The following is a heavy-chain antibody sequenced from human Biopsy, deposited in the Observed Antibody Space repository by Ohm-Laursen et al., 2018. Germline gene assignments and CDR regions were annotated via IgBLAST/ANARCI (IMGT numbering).Heavy chain of an antibody. V-gene: IGHV3-21*01. CDR1: GFSVSRYD. J-gene: IGHJ6*02. D-gene: IGHD1-7*01. CDR2: ISETSSHI. CDR3: ARDSSRRTREGGMDV. Sequence: SLRLSCAASGFSVSRYDMNWVRQAPGKGLEWVSYISETSSHIYDADSVRGRFTVARDIAKNSLYLQLNSLRVEDTAVYYCARDSSRRTREGGMDVWGQGTTVTV.